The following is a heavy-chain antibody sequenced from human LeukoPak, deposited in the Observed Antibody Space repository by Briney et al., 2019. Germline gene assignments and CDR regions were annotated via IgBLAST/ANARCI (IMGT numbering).Heavy chain of an antibody. CDR2: ISCSGGST. V-gene: IGHV3-23*01. Sequence: GGSLRLSCAASGFTFSSYAMSWVRQAPGKGLEWVSAISCSGGSTYYADSVKGRFTISRDNSKNTLYLQMNSLRAEDTAVYYCAKEQTRKKGDRAGIFDYWGQGTLVTVSS. J-gene: IGHJ4*02. CDR3: AKEQTRKKGDRAGIFDY. CDR1: GFTFSSYA.